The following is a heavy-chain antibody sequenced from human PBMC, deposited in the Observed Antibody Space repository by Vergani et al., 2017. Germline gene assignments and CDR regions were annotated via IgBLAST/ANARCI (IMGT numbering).Heavy chain of an antibody. CDR2: INAGNGNT. Sequence: QVQLVQSGAEVKKPGASVKVSCKASGYTFTSYAMHWVRQAPGQRLEWMGWINAGNGNTKYSQKFQGRVTITRDTSASTAYMELSSLRSEDTAVYYCARGRITIFGVVTPFDYWGREPWSPSPQ. V-gene: IGHV1-3*01. CDR3: ARGRITIFGVVTPFDY. CDR1: GYTFTSYA. J-gene: IGHJ4*02. D-gene: IGHD3-3*01.